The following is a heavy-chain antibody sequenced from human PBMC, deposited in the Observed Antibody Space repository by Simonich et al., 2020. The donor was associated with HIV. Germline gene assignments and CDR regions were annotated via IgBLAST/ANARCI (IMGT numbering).Heavy chain of an antibody. D-gene: IGHD2-2*01. Sequence: QVQLQQWGAGLLKPSETLSLTCAVYGGSFSGYYWSWIRQPPGKGLEWIGEINHSGCNNDNPSLKSRVTISVDTSKNQFSLKLCSVTAADTAVYYCARGFYQRLYYFDYWGQGTLVTVSS. J-gene: IGHJ4*02. CDR2: INHSGCN. CDR1: GGSFSGYY. V-gene: IGHV4-34*01. CDR3: ARGFYQRLYYFDY.